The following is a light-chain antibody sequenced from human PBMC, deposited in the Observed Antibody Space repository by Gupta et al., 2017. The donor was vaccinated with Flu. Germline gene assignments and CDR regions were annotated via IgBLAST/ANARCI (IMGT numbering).Light chain of an antibody. CDR2: END. CDR3: GTWDSLNSGGL. V-gene: IGLV1-51*02. J-gene: IGLJ3*02. CDR1: Y. Sequence: YVSWYQHVPGAVPKLLIYENDKRPSGIPDRFSASKSGASATLDITGLQPADEADYYCGTWDSLNSGGLFGGGTHLTVL.